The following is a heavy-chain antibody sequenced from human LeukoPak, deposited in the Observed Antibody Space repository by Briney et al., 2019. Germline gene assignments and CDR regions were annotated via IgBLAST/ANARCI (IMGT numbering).Heavy chain of an antibody. V-gene: IGHV3-7*01. CDR1: GFTFSDYW. Sequence: PGGSLRLSCEGSGFTFSDYWMGWVRQAPGKGLEWVANIKQDGSEKYYVDSVKGRFTISRDNAKNSLYLQMNSLRAEDTAVYYCARDPYFDWSPHHYFDYWGQGTLVTVSS. CDR3: ARDPYFDWSPHHYFDY. D-gene: IGHD3-9*01. CDR2: IKQDGSEK. J-gene: IGHJ4*02.